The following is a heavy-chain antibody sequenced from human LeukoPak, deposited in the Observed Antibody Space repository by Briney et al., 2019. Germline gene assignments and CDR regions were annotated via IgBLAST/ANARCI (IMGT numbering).Heavy chain of an antibody. CDR1: GYTFTSYY. V-gene: IGHV1-46*01. Sequence: ASVTESCKGTGYTFTSYYMHWVRQAPGQGLEWMGIINPSGGSTNYAQKFQGRVTMPRDTSTSTVYMDLRSLRSEDTAVYFCARDMLAVPSNWFDPWGQGTLVTVSS. J-gene: IGHJ5*02. CDR2: INPSGGST. D-gene: IGHD2-8*01. CDR3: ARDMLAVPSNWFDP.